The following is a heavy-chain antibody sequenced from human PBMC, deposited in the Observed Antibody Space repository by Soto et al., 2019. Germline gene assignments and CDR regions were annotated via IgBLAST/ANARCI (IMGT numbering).Heavy chain of an antibody. D-gene: IGHD3-10*01. CDR3: ARGGLLWFGELLAQPYYFDY. J-gene: IGHJ4*02. CDR2: IYYSGST. Sequence: QVQLQESGPGLVKPSQTLSLTCTVSGGSISSGGYYWSWIRQHPGKGLEWIGYIYYSGSTYYNPSLKSRGTISGDTSKNPFSLKLSSVTAADTAVYYCARGGLLWFGELLAQPYYFDYWGQGTLVTVSS. V-gene: IGHV4-31*03. CDR1: GGSISSGGYY.